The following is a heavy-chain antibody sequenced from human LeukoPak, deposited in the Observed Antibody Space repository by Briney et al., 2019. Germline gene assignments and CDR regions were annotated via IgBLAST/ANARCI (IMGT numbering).Heavy chain of an antibody. Sequence: GGSLRLSCATSGFSFSSYGMSWVRQAPGKGLEWVSSISGLSGRTYYADSVKGRVTISRDNSKNALSLQMNSLRVEDTAVYYCAKDRVGAILYFDYWGLGTLVTVSS. CDR1: GFSFSSYG. J-gene: IGHJ4*02. CDR2: ISGLSGRT. D-gene: IGHD1-26*01. V-gene: IGHV3-23*01. CDR3: AKDRVGAILYFDY.